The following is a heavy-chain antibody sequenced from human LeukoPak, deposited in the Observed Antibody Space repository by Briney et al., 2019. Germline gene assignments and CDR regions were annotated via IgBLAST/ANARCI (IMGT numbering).Heavy chain of an antibody. CDR1: GFTFSSYA. V-gene: IGHV3-23*01. J-gene: IGHJ4*02. Sequence: SGGSLRLSCAASGFTFSSYAMSWVRQAPGKGLEWVSAISGRGGSTYYADSVKGRFTISRDNSKNTLYLQMNSLRAEDTAVYYCAKAGNVVVPAAIQIYFDYWGQGTLVTVSS. CDR3: AKAGNVVVPAAIQIYFDY. CDR2: ISGRGGST. D-gene: IGHD2-2*01.